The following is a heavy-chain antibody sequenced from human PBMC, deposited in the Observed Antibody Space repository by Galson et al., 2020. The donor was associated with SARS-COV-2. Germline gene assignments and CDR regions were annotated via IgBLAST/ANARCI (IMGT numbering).Heavy chain of an antibody. V-gene: IGHV3-33*01. Sequence: GESLKISCAASGFTFSSYGMHWVRQAPGKGLEWVAVIWYDGSNKYYADSVKGRFTISRDNSKNTLYLQMNSLRAEDTAVYYCAEGDYYGSSGYYSNWGQGTLVTVSS. CDR1: GFTFSSYG. J-gene: IGHJ4*02. CDR2: IWYDGSNK. CDR3: AEGDYYGSSGYYSN. D-gene: IGHD3-22*01.